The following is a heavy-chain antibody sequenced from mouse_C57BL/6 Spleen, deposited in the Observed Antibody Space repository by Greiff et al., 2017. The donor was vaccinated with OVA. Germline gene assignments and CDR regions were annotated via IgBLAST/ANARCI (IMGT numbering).Heavy chain of an antibody. J-gene: IGHJ2*01. Sequence: EVQLVESGEGLVKPGGSLKLSCAASGFTFSSYAMSWVRQTPEQRLEWVAYISSGGDYIYYADTVKGRFTISRDNATNTLYLQLSSLKSEDTDMYYCIRGEGYYNYDERNFDYWGQGTTLTVSS. CDR1: GFTFSSYA. D-gene: IGHD2-12*01. CDR2: ISSGGDYI. CDR3: IRGEGYYNYDERNFDY. V-gene: IGHV5-9-1*02.